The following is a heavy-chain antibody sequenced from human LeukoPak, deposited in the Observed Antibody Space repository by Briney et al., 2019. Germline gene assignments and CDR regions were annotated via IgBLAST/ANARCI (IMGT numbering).Heavy chain of an antibody. CDR2: IYYTGST. V-gene: IGHV4-39*01. CDR1: GASIGGGTYY. CDR3: ARRGGSGRAFDY. J-gene: IGHJ4*02. D-gene: IGHD1-26*01. Sequence: SETLSLTCSVSGASIGGGTYYWGWIRQPPGKGLEWIGSIYYTGSTYDNPSLKSRVTISVDTSKNPFSLKLSSVTAADTAVYYCARRGGSGRAFDYWGQGTLVTVSS.